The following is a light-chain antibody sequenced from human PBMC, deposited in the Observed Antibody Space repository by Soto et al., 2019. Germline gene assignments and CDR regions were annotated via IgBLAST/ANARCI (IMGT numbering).Light chain of an antibody. J-gene: IGLJ1*01. CDR3: QSYDSSLSGFV. CDR2: GTT. V-gene: IGLV1-40*01. Sequence: QPVLTQPPSVSGAPGQRVTISCTGSSSNFGAGFDVHWYQQLPGTAPKLLIYGTTNRPSGVPERFSGSKSGTSASLAVTGLLAEDEADYYCQSYDSSLSGFVFGTGTKLTVL. CDR1: SSNFGAGFD.